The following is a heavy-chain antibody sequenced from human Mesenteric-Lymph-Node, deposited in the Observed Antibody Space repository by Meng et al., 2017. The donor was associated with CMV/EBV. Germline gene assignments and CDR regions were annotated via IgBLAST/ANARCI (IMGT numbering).Heavy chain of an antibody. V-gene: IGHV4-59*01. CDR1: GGSISSYY. D-gene: IGHD3-22*01. CDR3: ARGLTMIVFDP. J-gene: IGHJ5*02. CDR2: IYYSGST. Sequence: GSLRLSCTVSGGSISSYYWSWIRQPPGKGLEWIGYIYYSGSTNYNPSLKSRVTISVDTSKNQFSLKLTSVTATDTAVYYCARGLTMIVFDPWGQGTLVTVSS.